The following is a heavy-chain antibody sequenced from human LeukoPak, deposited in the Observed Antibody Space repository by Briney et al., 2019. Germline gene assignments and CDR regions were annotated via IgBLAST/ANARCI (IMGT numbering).Heavy chain of an antibody. Sequence: GGSLRLSCAASGFTFSSFSMNWVRQAPGKGLNWVSSITNSSTYMYYAVSVQGRFTISRDNAKDSLYLQMNNLRAEDTAVYYCVGGYYRGNFDYWGQGTLVTVSS. CDR3: VGGYYRGNFDY. CDR2: ITNSSTYM. CDR1: GFTFSSFS. V-gene: IGHV3-21*01. D-gene: IGHD4-23*01. J-gene: IGHJ4*02.